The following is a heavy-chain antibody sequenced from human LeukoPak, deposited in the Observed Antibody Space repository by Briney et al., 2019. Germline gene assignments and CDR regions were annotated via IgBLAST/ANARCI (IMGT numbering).Heavy chain of an antibody. J-gene: IGHJ3*02. CDR2: IYYSGST. CDR1: GGSISSGAYW. D-gene: IGHD6-6*01. CDR3: ARHEYSSSPGAFDI. V-gene: IGHV4-31*03. Sequence: PSQTLSLTCTVAGGSISSGAYWWTWIRQDPVKGLEWIGYIYYSGSTYYNPSLRSRVNISVDTSKNRFSLKLSSVTAADTAVYYCARHEYSSSPGAFDIWGQGTMVTVSS.